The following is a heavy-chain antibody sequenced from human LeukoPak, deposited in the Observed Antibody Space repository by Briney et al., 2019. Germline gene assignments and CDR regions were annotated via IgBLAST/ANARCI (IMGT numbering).Heavy chain of an antibody. CDR1: GYTFTSYA. CDR2: INAGNGNT. Sequence: ASVTVSCKASGYTFTSYAMHWVRQAPGQRLEWMGWINAGNGNTKYSQKFQGRVTITRDTSASTAYMELSSLRSEDTAVYYCARDYYGGKPYNWFDPWGQGTLVTVSS. CDR3: ARDYYGGKPYNWFDP. D-gene: IGHD3-10*01. V-gene: IGHV1-3*01. J-gene: IGHJ5*02.